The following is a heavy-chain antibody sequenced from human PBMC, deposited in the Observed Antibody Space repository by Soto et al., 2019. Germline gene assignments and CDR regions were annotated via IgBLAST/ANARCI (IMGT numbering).Heavy chain of an antibody. D-gene: IGHD2-15*01. CDR3: AIRLGYCSGGACQN. V-gene: IGHV3-23*01. CDR2: MSGIGGTT. Sequence: EVQLLESGGGSVQPGGSLRLSCAASGFTFSNYAMSWVRQAPGKGLEWVSGMSGIGGTTYYADSVKGRFTISRDNSKNTLYLQMNSLRVEDTAVYYCAIRLGYCSGGACQNWGQGTLVTVSS. J-gene: IGHJ4*02. CDR1: GFTFSNYA.